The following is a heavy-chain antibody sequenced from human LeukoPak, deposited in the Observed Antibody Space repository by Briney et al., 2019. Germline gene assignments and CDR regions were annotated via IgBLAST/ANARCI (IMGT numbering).Heavy chain of an antibody. CDR3: ARDLSRGADY. D-gene: IGHD4/OR15-4a*01. CDR2: ISGSSTYI. V-gene: IGHV3-21*01. Sequence: GGSLRLSCAASGFTFSNAWMNWVRQAPGKGLEWVSSISGSSTYIYYADSVQGRFTISRDNAKNSLYLQMNSLRAEDTAVYYCARDLSRGADYWGQGTLVIVSS. CDR1: GFTFSNAW. J-gene: IGHJ4*02.